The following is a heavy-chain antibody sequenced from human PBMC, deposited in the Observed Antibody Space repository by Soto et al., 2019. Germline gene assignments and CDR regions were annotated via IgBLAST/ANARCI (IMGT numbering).Heavy chain of an antibody. CDR2: VSAYNGNT. CDR3: SRGGSSWQPHEDY. CDR1: GFTFTSYG. V-gene: IGHV1-18*01. Sequence: QVQLVQSGAEVKKPGASMKVSCKASGFTFTSYGISWVRQAPGQGLERMGWVSAYNGNTHYAQTLQGRVTMTTDTSTTTAYMELRSLRSDDTAVYYCSRGGSSWQPHEDYWGQGTLVTVSS. D-gene: IGHD6-13*01. J-gene: IGHJ4*02.